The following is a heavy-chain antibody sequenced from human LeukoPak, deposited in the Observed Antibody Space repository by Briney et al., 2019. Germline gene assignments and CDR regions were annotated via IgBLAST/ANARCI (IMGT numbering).Heavy chain of an antibody. CDR3: AKDRSCTGSSCNVGS. D-gene: IGHD2-2*01. Sequence: GGSLRLSCAASGFTFSSYTMTWVRQAPGKGLEWVSAISGSGGSTYYADSVKGRFTISRDNSKNTLFLQMNSLRAEDTAVYYCAKDRSCTGSSCNVGSWGQGTMVTVSS. CDR2: ISGSGGST. V-gene: IGHV3-23*01. CDR1: GFTFSSYT. J-gene: IGHJ3*01.